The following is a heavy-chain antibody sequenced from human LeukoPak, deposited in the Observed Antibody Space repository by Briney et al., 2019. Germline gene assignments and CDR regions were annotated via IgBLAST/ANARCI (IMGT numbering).Heavy chain of an antibody. CDR1: GGSISSSSYY. Sequence: RSSETLSLTCTVSGGSISSSSYYWGWIRQPPGKGLEWVGSTYYSGSTYYNPSLKSRVAISVDTSKNQFSLKLSSVPAADTAVYYCAGGRQVLRFLEWLEGDYYGMDVWGQGTTVTVSS. V-gene: IGHV4-39*01. J-gene: IGHJ6*02. CDR3: AGGRQVLRFLEWLEGDYYGMDV. D-gene: IGHD3-3*01. CDR2: TYYSGST.